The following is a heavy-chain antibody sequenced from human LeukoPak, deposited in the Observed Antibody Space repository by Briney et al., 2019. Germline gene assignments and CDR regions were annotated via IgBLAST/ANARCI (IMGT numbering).Heavy chain of an antibody. J-gene: IGHJ4*02. CDR3: AGSDCTNGVCRYLRVFDY. CDR2: IYYSGST. D-gene: IGHD2-8*01. Sequence: SETLSLTCTVSGGSISSSSYYWGWIRQPPGKGLEWIGSIYYSGSTYYNPSLKSRVTISVDTSKNQFSLKLSSVTAADTAVYYCAGSDCTNGVCRYLRVFDYWGQGTLVTVSS. V-gene: IGHV4-39*01. CDR1: GGSISSSSYY.